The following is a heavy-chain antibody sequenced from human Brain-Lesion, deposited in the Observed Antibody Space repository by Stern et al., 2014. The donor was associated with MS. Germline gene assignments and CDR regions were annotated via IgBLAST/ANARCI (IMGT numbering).Heavy chain of an antibody. CDR2: INGDGSRT. J-gene: IGHJ5*02. V-gene: IGHV3-74*02. CDR1: GFTFSTYW. Sequence: MQLVQSGGDLVQPGGSLRLSCTASGFTFSTYWMHWVRQAPGKGLVWVSRINGDGSRTSYEDSVKGRFTISRDNAKNTLYVQMNSLRVEDTAVYYCARAHVDTWDWFDPWGQGTLVTVSS. D-gene: IGHD5-18*01. CDR3: ARAHVDTWDWFDP.